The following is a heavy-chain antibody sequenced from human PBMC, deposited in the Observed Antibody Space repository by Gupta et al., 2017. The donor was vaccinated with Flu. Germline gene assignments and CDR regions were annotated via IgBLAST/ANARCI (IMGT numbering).Heavy chain of an antibody. V-gene: IGHV3-23*01. CDR3: AKDLVVVVSANGYMDV. CDR1: GFTFSSFA. CDR2: ISGTGLST. Sequence: EVQLLESGGGLVQPGGSLRLSCAASGFTFSSFAMSWVRQAPGKGLEWVSTISGTGLSTYYADSVKGRFTISRDNSKNTLYRQLNSLRAEDTAVFYCAKDLVVVVSANGYMDVWGKGTTVTVSS. D-gene: IGHD2-15*01. J-gene: IGHJ6*03.